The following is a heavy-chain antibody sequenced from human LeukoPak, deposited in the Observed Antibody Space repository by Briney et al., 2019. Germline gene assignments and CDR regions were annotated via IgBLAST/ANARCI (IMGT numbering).Heavy chain of an antibody. Sequence: AASVEVSCKASGYTFTGCYMNWVRQAPGQGLEWMGWINSDSGFTKYAQKFQGRVTMTRDTSITTVYMDLTRLTSDDTAVYYCARNFDMKGFDPWGKGTLVTVSS. V-gene: IGHV1-2*02. D-gene: IGHD3-9*01. J-gene: IGHJ5*02. CDR2: INSDSGFT. CDR1: GYTFTGCY. CDR3: ARNFDMKGFDP.